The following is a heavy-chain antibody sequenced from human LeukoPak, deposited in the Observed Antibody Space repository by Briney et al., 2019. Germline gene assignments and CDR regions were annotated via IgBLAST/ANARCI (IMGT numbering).Heavy chain of an antibody. D-gene: IGHD4-17*01. J-gene: IGHJ4*02. CDR3: ARDEEGDYDFDY. Sequence: QPGGSLRLSCAASGFTFSSYEMNWVRQAPGKGLEWVSHISSSGNTIHYADSVKGRFTVSRDNAKNSVYLQMNSLRAEDTAVYYCARDEEGDYDFDYWGQGTLVTVSS. CDR2: ISSSGNTI. CDR1: GFTFSSYE. V-gene: IGHV3-48*03.